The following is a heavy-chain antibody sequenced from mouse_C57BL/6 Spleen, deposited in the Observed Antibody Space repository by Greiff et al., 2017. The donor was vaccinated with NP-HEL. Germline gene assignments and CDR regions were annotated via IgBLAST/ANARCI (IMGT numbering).Heavy chain of an antibody. D-gene: IGHD3-2*02. J-gene: IGHJ2*01. V-gene: IGHV5-6*02. CDR1: GFTFSSYG. Sequence: EVMLVESGGDLVKPGGSLKLSCAASGFTFSSYGMSWVRQTPDKRLEWVATISSGGSYTYYPDSVKGRFTISRDNAKNTLYLQMSSLKSEDTALYYCARLSGPDYWGQGTTLTVSS. CDR3: ARLSGPDY. CDR2: ISSGGSYT.